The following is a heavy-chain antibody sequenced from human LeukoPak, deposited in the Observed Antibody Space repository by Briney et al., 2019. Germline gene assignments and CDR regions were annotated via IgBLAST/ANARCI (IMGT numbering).Heavy chain of an antibody. J-gene: IGHJ4*02. CDR3: AREPNYYGSGSYWIGYFDY. Sequence: SSETLSLTCTVSGGSISSYYWSWIRQPPGKGLEWIGYIYYSGSTYYNPSLKSRVTISVDTSKNQFSLKLSSVTAADTAVYYCAREPNYYGSGSYWIGYFDYWGQGTLVTVSS. V-gene: IGHV4-59*06. D-gene: IGHD3-10*01. CDR2: IYYSGST. CDR1: GGSISSYY.